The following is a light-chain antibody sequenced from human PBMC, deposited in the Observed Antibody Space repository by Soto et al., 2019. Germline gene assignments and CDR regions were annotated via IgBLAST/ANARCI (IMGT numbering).Light chain of an antibody. V-gene: IGKV1-39*01. CDR2: AAS. J-gene: IGKJ1*01. Sequence: DILMTQSPSSLSASVGDRVTITCRASQSISSYLNWYQQKPGKAPKLLIYAASSLQSGVPSRFSGSGSGTDFTLTISSLQPEDFATYYCQQNYSTPRTFGQGTKVEIK. CDR1: QSISSY. CDR3: QQNYSTPRT.